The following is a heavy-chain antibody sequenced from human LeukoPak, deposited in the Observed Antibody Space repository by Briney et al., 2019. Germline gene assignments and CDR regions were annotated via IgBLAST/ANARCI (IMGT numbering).Heavy chain of an antibody. V-gene: IGHV3-21*04. CDR2: ISSSGNYV. Sequence: PGGSLRLSCAASGFTFSTYSMNWVRQAPGKGLEWVSSISSSGNYVYYADSVKGRFTISRDSAKHSLYLQMNSLRVEDTAVYYCARDQEMVYAIGARGPFDYWGQGTLVTVSS. D-gene: IGHD2-8*01. J-gene: IGHJ4*02. CDR3: ARDQEMVYAIGARGPFDY. CDR1: GFTFSTYS.